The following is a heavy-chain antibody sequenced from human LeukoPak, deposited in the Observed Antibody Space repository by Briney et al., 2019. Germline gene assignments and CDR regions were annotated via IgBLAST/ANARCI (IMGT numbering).Heavy chain of an antibody. J-gene: IGHJ6*03. V-gene: IGHV3-20*04. CDR3: ARDPSSGWPNYYYYYMDV. D-gene: IGHD6-19*01. CDR2: INWNGGST. CDR1: GFTFDDYG. Sequence: GGSLRLSCAASGFTFDDYGMSWVRQAPGKGLEWVSGINWNGGSTGYADSVKGRFTISRDNAKNSLYLQMNSLRAEDTALYYCARDPSSGWPNYYYYYMDVWGKGTTVTVSS.